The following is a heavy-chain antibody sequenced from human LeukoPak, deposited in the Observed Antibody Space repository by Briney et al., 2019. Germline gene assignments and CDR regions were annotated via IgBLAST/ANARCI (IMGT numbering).Heavy chain of an antibody. CDR3: AKNNGGRVPAALEY. CDR2: ISYDGSNK. J-gene: IGHJ4*02. V-gene: IGHV3-30*18. CDR1: GFTFSSYG. D-gene: IGHD2-2*01. Sequence: PGGSLRLSCAASGFTFSSYGMHWVRQAPGKGLEWVAVISYDGSNKYYADSVKGRFTISRDNSKNTVCLQMNSLRAEDTAVYYCAKNNGGRVPAALEYWGKGTLVTVSS.